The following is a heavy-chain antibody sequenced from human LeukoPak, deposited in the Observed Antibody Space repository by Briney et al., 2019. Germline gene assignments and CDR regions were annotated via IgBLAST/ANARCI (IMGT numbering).Heavy chain of an antibody. CDR1: GGTFSSYA. J-gene: IGHJ4*02. Sequence: GASVKVSCKASGGTFSSYAISWVRQAPGQGLEWMGGIIPIFGTANYAQKFQGRVTITADESTSTAYMELSSLRSEDTAVYYCARGRRMTTVTDPLPYWGQGTLVTVSS. CDR2: IIPIFGTA. CDR3: ARGRRMTTVTDPLPY. V-gene: IGHV1-69*13. D-gene: IGHD4-11*01.